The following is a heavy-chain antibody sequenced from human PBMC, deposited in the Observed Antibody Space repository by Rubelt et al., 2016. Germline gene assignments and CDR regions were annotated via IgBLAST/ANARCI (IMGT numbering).Heavy chain of an antibody. V-gene: IGHV3-21*01. Sequence: GESGGGLVQPGGSLRLSCVASGFTFTTSGMTWIRQAPGKGLEWVSTIVYSGDYQYYADSVKGRFTVSRDNAMNSLYLQMNSLRVDDTAMYFCARDGSEWSRDYWGQGTLVTVSS. CDR3: ARDGSEWSRDY. D-gene: IGHD3-3*01. CDR2: IVYSGDYQ. J-gene: IGHJ4*02. CDR1: GFTFTTSG.